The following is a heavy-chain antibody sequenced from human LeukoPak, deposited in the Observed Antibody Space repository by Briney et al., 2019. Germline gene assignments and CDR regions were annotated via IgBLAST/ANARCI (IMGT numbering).Heavy chain of an antibody. V-gene: IGHV3-11*01. D-gene: IGHD5-18*01. CDR2: ISSSGSTI. J-gene: IGHJ4*02. CDR3: ARHAQLWSYYFDY. CDR1: GFTFSDYY. Sequence: GGSLRLSCAASGFTFSDYYMSWIRQAPGKGLEWVSYISSSGSTIYYADSVKGRFTISRDNAKNSLYLQMNSLRAEDTAVYYCARHAQLWSYYFDYWGQGTLVTVSS.